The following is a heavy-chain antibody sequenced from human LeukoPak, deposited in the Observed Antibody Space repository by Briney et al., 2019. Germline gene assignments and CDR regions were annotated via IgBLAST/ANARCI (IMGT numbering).Heavy chain of an antibody. CDR3: ARDARVSSTSCPGY. Sequence: GGSLRLSCAASGFTFSSYSMNWVRQAPGKGLEWVSSISSGSSYIYYADSVKGRFTISRDNAKNSLYLQMNSLRAEDTAVYYCARDARVSSTSCPGYWGQGTLVTVSS. J-gene: IGHJ4*02. V-gene: IGHV3-21*01. D-gene: IGHD2-2*01. CDR2: ISSGSSYI. CDR1: GFTFSSYS.